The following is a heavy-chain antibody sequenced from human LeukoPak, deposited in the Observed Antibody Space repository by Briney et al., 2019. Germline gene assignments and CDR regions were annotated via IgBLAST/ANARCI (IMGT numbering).Heavy chain of an antibody. CDR2: INEDGSVK. CDR3: ARAVRKRDLSWFDP. D-gene: IGHD2/OR15-2a*01. J-gene: IGHJ5*02. CDR1: GFTFTSYW. V-gene: IGHV3-7*01. Sequence: GGSLRLSCAASGFTFTSYWMTWVRQAPGKGLEWLTNINEDGSVKHYVDSVRGRFTISRDNAKSSLYLQMNSLRAEDTAVYYCARAVRKRDLSWFDPWGQGTLVTVSS.